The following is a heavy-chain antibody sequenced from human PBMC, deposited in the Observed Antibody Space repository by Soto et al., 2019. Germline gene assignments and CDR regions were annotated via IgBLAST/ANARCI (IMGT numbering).Heavy chain of an antibody. D-gene: IGHD2-21*02. V-gene: IGHV4-30-4*01. CDR3: AREYVNGGNSGANYFDY. CDR2: IYYSGST. CDR1: GGSISSGDYY. J-gene: IGHJ4*02. Sequence: PSETLSLTCTVSGGSISSGDYYWSWIRQPPGKGLEWIGYIYYSGSTYYNPSLKSRVTISVDTSKNQFSLKLSSVTAADAAVYYCAREYVNGGNSGANYFDYWGQGTLVTVSS.